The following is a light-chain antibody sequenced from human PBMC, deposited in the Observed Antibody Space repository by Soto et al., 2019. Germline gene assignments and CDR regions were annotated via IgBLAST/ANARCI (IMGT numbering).Light chain of an antibody. Sequence: AGYGVQCYQQLPGTAPRLLIYGSDDRPSGVPDRFSASVSGNSASLAITGLQTEDEAVYYCQSYDSNLSEVFGPGTKVTVL. CDR3: QSYDSNLSEV. CDR2: GSD. CDR1: AGYG. J-gene: IGLJ1*01. V-gene: IGLV1-40*01.